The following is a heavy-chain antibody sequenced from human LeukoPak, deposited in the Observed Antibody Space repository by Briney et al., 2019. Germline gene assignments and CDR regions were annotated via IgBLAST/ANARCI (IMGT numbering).Heavy chain of an antibody. CDR2: ISSSGNTI. CDR3: ARDSTAAAPPDFDY. D-gene: IGHD6-13*01. J-gene: IGHJ4*02. CDR1: GFTFSTYS. V-gene: IGHV3-48*04. Sequence: GGSLRLSCAASGFTFSTYSMNWVRQAPGKGLEWVSYISSSGNTIYYADSVKGRFTISRDNAKNSLYLQMNSLRAEDAAVYYCARDSTAAAPPDFDYWGQGTLVTVSS.